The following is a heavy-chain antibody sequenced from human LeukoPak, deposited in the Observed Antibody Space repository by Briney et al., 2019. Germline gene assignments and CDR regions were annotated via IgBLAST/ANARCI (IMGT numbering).Heavy chain of an antibody. J-gene: IGHJ1*01. CDR1: GFTFDDYA. V-gene: IGHV3-9*01. CDR3: AKDSKYAEYFQH. CDR2: IIWNSGSI. D-gene: IGHD6-6*01. Sequence: GGSLRLSCAASGFTFDDYAMHWVRQAPGKGLEWVSGIIWNSGSIGYADSVKGRFTISRGNAKNSLYLQMNRLRAEDTALYYCAKDSKYAEYFQHWGQGTLVTVSS.